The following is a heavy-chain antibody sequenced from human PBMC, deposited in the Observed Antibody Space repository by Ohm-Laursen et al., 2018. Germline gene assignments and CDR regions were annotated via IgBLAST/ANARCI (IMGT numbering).Heavy chain of an antibody. Sequence: SLRLSCAASAASGFSFSRYGMHWVRQAPGKGLEWVAVIWYDGSNKYHADSVKGRFTISRDNSENTLYLQMNSLRAEDTAVYYCAKAHLKNLDYWGQGSLVTVSS. J-gene: IGHJ4*02. D-gene: IGHD1-14*01. CDR2: IWYDGSNK. CDR1: GFSFSRYG. CDR3: AKAHLKNLDY. V-gene: IGHV3-33*06.